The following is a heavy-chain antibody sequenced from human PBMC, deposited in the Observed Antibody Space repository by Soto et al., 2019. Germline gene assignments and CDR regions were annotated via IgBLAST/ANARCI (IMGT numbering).Heavy chain of an antibody. CDR2: ISYDGSNK. D-gene: IGHD6-13*01. V-gene: IGHV3-30*18. CDR3: AKGDSSSWYPIGGYCDY. Sequence: QVQLVESGGGVVQPGRSLRLSCAASGFTFSSYGMHWVRQAPGKGLERVAVISYDGSNKYYADSVKGRFTISRDNSKNTLYLQMNSLRAEDTAVYYCAKGDSSSWYPIGGYCDYWGQGTLVTVSS. J-gene: IGHJ4*02. CDR1: GFTFSSYG.